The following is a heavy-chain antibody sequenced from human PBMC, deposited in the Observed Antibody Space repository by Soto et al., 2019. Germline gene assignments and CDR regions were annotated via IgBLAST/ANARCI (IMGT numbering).Heavy chain of an antibody. D-gene: IGHD6-19*01. V-gene: IGHV5-51*01. Sequence: PGESLKISCKTSGYNFTNYWIGWVRQMPGKGLEWMGIIYPGDSDTRYNPSFQGQVTISADKSISIAYLQWSSLKASDTAMYYCAREYGSGWYHYWGQGTLVTVSS. J-gene: IGHJ4*02. CDR1: GYNFTNYW. CDR2: IYPGDSDT. CDR3: AREYGSGWYHY.